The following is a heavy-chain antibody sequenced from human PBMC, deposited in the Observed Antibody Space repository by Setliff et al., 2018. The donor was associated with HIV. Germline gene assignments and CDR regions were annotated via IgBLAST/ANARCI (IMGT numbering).Heavy chain of an antibody. CDR3: ARSEDKRISVIRVGRGAMDV. Sequence: GGSLRLSCVVSGFTFDDHGMIWVRQGPGKWLVWVSRINSDGSDTNYADSVKGRFTTSRDNAKNTMYLQMNSLRAEDTAVYYCARSEDKRISVIRVGRGAMDVWGQGTTVTVSS. V-gene: IGHV3-74*01. CDR1: GFTFDDHG. J-gene: IGHJ6*02. D-gene: IGHD3-3*02. CDR2: INSDGSDT.